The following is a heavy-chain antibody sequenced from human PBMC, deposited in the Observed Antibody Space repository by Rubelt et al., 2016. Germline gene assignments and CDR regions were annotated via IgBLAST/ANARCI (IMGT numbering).Heavy chain of an antibody. CDR3: AREFAAGRRGFDP. CDR2: SYSSGST. V-gene: IGHV4-4*07. Sequence: QLQLQEAGTGLVKASETLSLTYIVSGGSMNTYYWTWIRQPAGTGLEWIGRSYSSGSTAFSPSLKSRVHMSVDTAKNQYFLSLTSVTAADTAVYYCAREFAAGRRGFDPWGQGALVTVSS. J-gene: IGHJ5*02. D-gene: IGHD6-13*01. CDR1: GGSMNTYY.